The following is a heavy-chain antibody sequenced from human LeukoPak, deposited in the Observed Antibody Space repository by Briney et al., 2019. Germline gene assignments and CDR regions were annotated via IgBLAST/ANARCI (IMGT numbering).Heavy chain of an antibody. Sequence: GGSLRLSCAASGLTFSAYGMHWVRQAPGKGREWVAVIWSDGTNRYYAESVRGRFTISRDNSKNKLYLQMNSLIIEDTAVYYCASAAGAFDNWGQGTMITVSS. CDR2: IWSDGTNR. J-gene: IGHJ3*02. D-gene: IGHD6-13*01. CDR3: ASAAGAFDN. V-gene: IGHV3-33*01. CDR1: GLTFSAYG.